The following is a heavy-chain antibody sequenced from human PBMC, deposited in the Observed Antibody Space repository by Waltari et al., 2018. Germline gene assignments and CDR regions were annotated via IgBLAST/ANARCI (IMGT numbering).Heavy chain of an antibody. Sequence: QVHLQESAPGLVKPSETLSLTCTVAGASRTTGGFYWGWVRQRPGKGLEWIGYVYYDGESFYSPSLTSRIVISLDKTNNQFSLNLGSVTAADTATYFCVRATAGAASPFDYWGKGTLVTVSS. V-gene: IGHV4-31*03. CDR2: VYYDGES. J-gene: IGHJ4*02. CDR1: GASRTTGGFY. D-gene: IGHD6-19*01. CDR3: VRATAGAASPFDY.